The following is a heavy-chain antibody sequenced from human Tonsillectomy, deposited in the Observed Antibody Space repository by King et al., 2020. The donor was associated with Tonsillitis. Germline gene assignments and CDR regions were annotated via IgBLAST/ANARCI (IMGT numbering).Heavy chain of an antibody. Sequence: VQLVESGGGLVQPGGSLRLSCAASGFTFSSYAMSWVRQAPGKGLEWVSAITIGGGATPYPDSVRGRFTISRGNSKNTLHLQMNSLRAEDTAVYYCAKEALGYFDLWGRGTPVTVSS. V-gene: IGHV3-23*04. CDR3: AKEALGYFDL. CDR1: GFTFSSYA. CDR2: ITIGGGAT. J-gene: IGHJ2*01.